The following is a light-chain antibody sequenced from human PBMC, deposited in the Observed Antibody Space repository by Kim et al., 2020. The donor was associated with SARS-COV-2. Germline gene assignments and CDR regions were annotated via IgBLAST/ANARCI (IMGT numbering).Light chain of an antibody. CDR1: SGHSSYA. V-gene: IGLV4-69*01. CDR2: LKSDGSH. J-gene: IGLJ2*01. CDR3: QTWTTGFWI. Sequence: QLVLTQSPSASASLGASVNLTCTLTSGHSSYAIAWHQQQPEKGPRFLMKLKSDGSHNKGDGVPDRFSGSSSGAERYLTISSLQSEDEADYYCQTWTTGFWIFGGGTKLTVL.